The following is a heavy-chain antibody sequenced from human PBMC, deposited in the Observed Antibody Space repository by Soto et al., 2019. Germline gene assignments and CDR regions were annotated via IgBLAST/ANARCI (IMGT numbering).Heavy chain of an antibody. CDR3: ASVRRFVPMVRGIRYYYYGMDV. D-gene: IGHD3-10*01. V-gene: IGHV4-34*01. CDR1: GGSFSGYY. Sequence: SETLSLTCAVYGGSFSGYYWSWIRQPPGKGLEWIGEINHSGSTNYNPSLKSRVTISVDTSKNQFSLKLSSVTAADTAVYYCASVRRFVPMVRGIRYYYYGMDVWGQGTTVT. J-gene: IGHJ6*02. CDR2: INHSGST.